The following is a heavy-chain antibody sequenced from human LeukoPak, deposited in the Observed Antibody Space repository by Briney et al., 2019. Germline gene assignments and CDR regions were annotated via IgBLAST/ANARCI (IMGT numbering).Heavy chain of an antibody. J-gene: IGHJ4*02. D-gene: IGHD3-9*01. CDR1: GFTFSSYW. V-gene: IGHV3-74*01. Sequence: GGSLRLSCAASGFTFSSYWMHWVRQAPGKGLVWVSRINSDGSSTSYADSVKGRFTISGDNAKNTLYLQMNSLRAEDTAVYYCARATAPGSRYFDWFPPAYWGQGTLVTVSS. CDR3: ARATAPGSRYFDWFPPAY. CDR2: INSDGSST.